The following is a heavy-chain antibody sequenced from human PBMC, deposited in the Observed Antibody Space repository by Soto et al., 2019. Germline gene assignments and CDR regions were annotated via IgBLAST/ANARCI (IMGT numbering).Heavy chain of an antibody. CDR2: MNPNSGAA. V-gene: IGHV1-2*04. D-gene: IGHD2-21*01. CDR1: GYTFTGYY. J-gene: IGHJ6*02. CDR3: VRDGNGTVVLSAGFDGLAV. Sequence: ASVKVSCKASGYTFTGYYIQWVRQVPGQGLEWMGWMNPNSGAANYAQKFRGWVSLTRDMSISTAYMELNRLNPDDTAVYYCVRDGNGTVVLSAGFDGLAVWGQGTPVTVSS.